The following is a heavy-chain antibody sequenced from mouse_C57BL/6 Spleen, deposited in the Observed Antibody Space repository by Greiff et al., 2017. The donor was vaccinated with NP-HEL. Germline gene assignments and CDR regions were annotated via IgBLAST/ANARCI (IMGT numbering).Heavy chain of an antibody. Sequence: QVQLQQPGAELVKPGASVKLSCKASGYTFTSYWMQWVKQRPGQGLEWIGEIDPSDSYTNYNQKFKGKATLTVDTSSSTAYMQLSSLTSEDSAVYYCARAYGSMYFDVWGTGTTVTVSS. CDR2: IDPSDSYT. CDR3: ARAYGSMYFDV. CDR1: GYTFTSYW. J-gene: IGHJ1*03. D-gene: IGHD1-1*01. V-gene: IGHV1-50*01.